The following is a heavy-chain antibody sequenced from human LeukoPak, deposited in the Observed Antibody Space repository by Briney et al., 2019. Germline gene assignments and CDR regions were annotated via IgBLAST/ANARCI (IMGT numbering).Heavy chain of an antibody. V-gene: IGHV3-21*01. D-gene: IGHD5-18*01. Sequence: GSLRLSCAASGFTFSSYSMNWVRQAPGKGLEWVSSVSSSSSYIYYADSVKGRFTISRDNAKNSLYLQMNSLRAEDTAVYYCARFSRPGYTHYYYYMDVWGKGTTVTISS. CDR2: VSSSSSYI. CDR1: GFTFSSYS. J-gene: IGHJ6*03. CDR3: ARFSRPGYTHYYYYMDV.